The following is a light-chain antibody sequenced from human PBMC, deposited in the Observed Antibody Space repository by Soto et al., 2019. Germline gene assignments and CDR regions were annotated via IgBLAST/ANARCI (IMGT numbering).Light chain of an antibody. CDR3: SSYTNSGALVV. CDR1: SSDIGGYKY. J-gene: IGLJ2*01. CDR2: DVN. V-gene: IGLV2-14*01. Sequence: QSVLTQPASVSGSPGQSITISCTGTSSDIGGYKYVSWYQQHPGKAPKLMIYDVNNRPSGVSNRFSGSKSGNTASLTVSGLQAEDEADYYCSSYTNSGALVVFCGGTQLTVL.